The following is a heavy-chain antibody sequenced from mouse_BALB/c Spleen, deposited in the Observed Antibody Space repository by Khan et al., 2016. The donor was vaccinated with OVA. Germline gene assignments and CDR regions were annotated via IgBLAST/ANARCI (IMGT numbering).Heavy chain of an antibody. CDR3: TRGLFDV. CDR2: INPDNGDT. Sequence: EVQLQQSGPELVKPGASVKMSCKASGYTFTDYYMKWVKPSQGKSLEWIGDINPDNGDTFYNQKFKGKATLTVDKSSSTAYMQLNSLTSEDSALYFCTRGLFDVWGAGTTVTVSS. V-gene: IGHV1-19*01. J-gene: IGHJ1*01. CDR1: GYTFTDYY.